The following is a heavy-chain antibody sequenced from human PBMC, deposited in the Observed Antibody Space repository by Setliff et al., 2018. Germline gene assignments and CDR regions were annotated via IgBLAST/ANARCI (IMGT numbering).Heavy chain of an antibody. V-gene: IGHV1-2*06. CDR3: ARLGSSRGFDI. CDR1: GYSFTGYY. J-gene: IGHJ3*02. D-gene: IGHD2-15*01. CDR2: INCDSGGT. Sequence: VKVSCKASGYSFTGYYIHWVRQAPGQGLEWMGRINCDSGGTDYAQKFQARVTMTRDTSISTAYMEMSRLRFDDTAVYYCARLGSSRGFDIWGQGIMVTVSS.